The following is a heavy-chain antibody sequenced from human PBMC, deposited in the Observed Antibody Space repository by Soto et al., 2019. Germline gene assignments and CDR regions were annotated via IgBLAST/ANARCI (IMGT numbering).Heavy chain of an antibody. J-gene: IGHJ4*02. V-gene: IGHV4-31*03. CDR3: ARALNYYDSSGYYSPPTGFAY. D-gene: IGHD3-22*01. CDR2: IYYSGST. Sequence: PSETLSLTCTVSGGSISSGGYYWSWIRQHPGKGLEWIGYIYYSGSTYYNPSLKSRVTISVDTSKNQFSLKLSSVTAADTAVYYCARALNYYDSSGYYSPPTGFAYWGQGTLVTVSS. CDR1: GGSISSGGYY.